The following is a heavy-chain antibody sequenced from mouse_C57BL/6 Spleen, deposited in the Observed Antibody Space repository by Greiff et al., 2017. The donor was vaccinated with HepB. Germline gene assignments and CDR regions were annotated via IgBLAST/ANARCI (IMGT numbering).Heavy chain of an antibody. CDR3: ARDDGYYVGWFAY. Sequence: VQLQQSGAELAKPGASVKLSCKASGYTFTSYWMHWVKQRPGQGLEWIGYINPSSGYTKYNQKFKDKATLTADKSSRTAYMQLSSLTSEDSAVYYCARDDGYYVGWFAYWGQGTLVTVSA. CDR2: INPSSGYT. J-gene: IGHJ3*01. V-gene: IGHV1-7*01. CDR1: GYTFTSYW. D-gene: IGHD2-3*01.